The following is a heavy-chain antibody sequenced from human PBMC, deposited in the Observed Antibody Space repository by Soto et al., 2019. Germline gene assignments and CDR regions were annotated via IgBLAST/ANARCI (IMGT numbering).Heavy chain of an antibody. CDR1: GYTFTNYA. CDR3: ATGRYFDWLPAIGLDY. V-gene: IGHV1-3*01. D-gene: IGHD3-9*01. J-gene: IGHJ4*02. Sequence: ASVKVSCKASGYTFTNYAMHWVRQAPGQRLEWMGWINAGNGNTKYSQKFQGRVTITRDTSASTAYMVLSSLRSEDTAVYYCATGRYFDWLPAIGLDYWGQGTLVTVSS. CDR2: INAGNGNT.